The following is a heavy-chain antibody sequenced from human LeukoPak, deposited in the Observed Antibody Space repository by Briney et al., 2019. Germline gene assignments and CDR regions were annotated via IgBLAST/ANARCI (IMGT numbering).Heavy chain of an antibody. CDR1: GYTFSSYG. J-gene: IGHJ4*02. CDR3: AKLGF. D-gene: IGHD6-25*01. CDR2: IRYDGGNK. Sequence: GASLRFSCKASGYTFSSYGMRWVRQAPGKGLEWVAFIRYDGGNKYYADSVKGRFTISRDNSKNTLYLQMNSLRAEDTAVYYCAKLGFWGQGTLVTVSS. V-gene: IGHV3-30*02.